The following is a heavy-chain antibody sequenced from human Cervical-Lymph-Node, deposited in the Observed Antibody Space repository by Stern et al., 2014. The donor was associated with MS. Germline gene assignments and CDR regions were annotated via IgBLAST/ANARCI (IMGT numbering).Heavy chain of an antibody. D-gene: IGHD1-1*01. CDR2: VYYSXXX. V-gene: IGHV4-59*01. Sequence: VQLXXXGPGLVKPSEPLSLTCAVSGGSISGYYWNWIRQSPGKGLEWIGSVYYSXXXNYNPPLNGRVTISLDTSKSQXSLRLSSVTAGDTAVYYCARDSTAWSPXFDYWGQGTLVTVSS. J-gene: IGHJ4*02. CDR1: GGSISGYY. CDR3: ARDSTAWSPXFDY.